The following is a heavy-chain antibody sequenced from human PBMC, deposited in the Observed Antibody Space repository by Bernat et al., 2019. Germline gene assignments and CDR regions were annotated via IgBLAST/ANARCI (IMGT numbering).Heavy chain of an antibody. CDR1: GYSFTSYW. CDR2: IFPGDSDS. CDR3: ARLPSTTAVAGWWFDY. V-gene: IGHV5-51*01. J-gene: IGHJ4*02. Sequence: EVQLVQSGAEVKKPGESLKISCKGSGYSFTSYWIAWVRQMPGKGLEWMGIIFPGDSDSRYSPSFQGQVTISADKSIYTAYLQWSSLKASDTAMYYCARLPSTTAVAGWWFDYWGQGTLVTVSS. D-gene: IGHD6-19*01.